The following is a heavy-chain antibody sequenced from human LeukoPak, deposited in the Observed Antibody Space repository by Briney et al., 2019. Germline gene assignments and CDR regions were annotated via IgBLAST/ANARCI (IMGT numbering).Heavy chain of an antibody. V-gene: IGHV1-8*01. J-gene: IGHJ4*02. CDR2: INPKSGRT. Sequence: ASVTVSFKASGYTFTSSDINWVGQATGQGLEWMGWINPKSGRTGYAKKFQARVSMTMNTSISTAYMEVSGLRFEDTAVYYCARGRSGLAAAGTYDYWGQGTLITVSS. CDR1: GYTFTSSD. CDR3: ARGRSGLAAAGTYDY. D-gene: IGHD6-13*01.